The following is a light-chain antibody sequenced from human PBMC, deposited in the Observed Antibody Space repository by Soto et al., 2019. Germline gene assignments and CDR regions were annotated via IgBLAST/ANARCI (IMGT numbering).Light chain of an antibody. Sequence: EIVMTQSPASLSVSPGERATLSCRASQSIITNLAWYQHRPGQAPKPLIYGASTRATGVPARFSGGGSGTEFTLTISILQSEDFAVYYCQQYGDWPRTFGQGTKLEI. CDR1: QSIITN. J-gene: IGKJ2*01. CDR2: GAS. CDR3: QQYGDWPRT. V-gene: IGKV3-15*01.